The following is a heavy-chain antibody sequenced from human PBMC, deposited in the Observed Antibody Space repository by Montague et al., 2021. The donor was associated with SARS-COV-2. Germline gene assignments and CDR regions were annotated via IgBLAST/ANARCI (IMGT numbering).Heavy chain of an antibody. J-gene: IGHJ5*02. CDR1: GGSISSGGYY. Sequence: TLSLTCTVSGGSISSGGYYWSWIRQHPGKGLEWIGYIYYSGSTYYNPSLKSRLTISVDTSKNWFSLKLSSVTAADTAMYYCARVRVVVPTTRNWFDPWGQGTLVTVSS. V-gene: IGHV4-31*03. CDR2: IYYSGST. CDR3: ARVRVVVPTTRNWFDP. D-gene: IGHD2-2*01.